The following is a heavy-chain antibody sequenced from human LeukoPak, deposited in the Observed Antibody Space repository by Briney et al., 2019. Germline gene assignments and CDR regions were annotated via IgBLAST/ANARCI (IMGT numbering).Heavy chain of an antibody. V-gene: IGHV5-51*01. D-gene: IGHD1-26*01. Sequence: GESLKISCKGSGYTFTNCWIGWVRQMPGKGLEWMVMIYPGNSDTRYSPSFQGQVTITADKSINTAYLQWSRLRASDTAIYYCARLSDIVRATFDYWGQGTLVTVSS. CDR1: GYTFTNCW. CDR2: IYPGNSDT. CDR3: ARLSDIVRATFDY. J-gene: IGHJ4*02.